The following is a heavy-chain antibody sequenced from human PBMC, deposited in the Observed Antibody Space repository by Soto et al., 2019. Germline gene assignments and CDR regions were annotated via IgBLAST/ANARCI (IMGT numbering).Heavy chain of an antibody. Sequence: ASVKVSCKASGGTFSSSAISWVRQAPGQGLEWMGGIIPIFGTANYAQKFQGRVTITADESTSTAYIELSSLRSEDTAVYYCASLPCSGGSCYYYYYYGMDVWGQGTTVTVSS. V-gene: IGHV1-69*13. D-gene: IGHD2-15*01. CDR1: GGTFSSSA. J-gene: IGHJ6*02. CDR2: IIPIFGTA. CDR3: ASLPCSGGSCYYYYYYGMDV.